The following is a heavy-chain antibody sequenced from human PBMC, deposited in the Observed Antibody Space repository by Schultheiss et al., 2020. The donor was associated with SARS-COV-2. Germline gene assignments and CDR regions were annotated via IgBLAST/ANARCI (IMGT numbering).Heavy chain of an antibody. Sequence: GGSLRLSCAASGFTFSSYAMSWVRQAPGKGLEWVSAISGSGGSTYYADSVKGRFTISRDNSKNTLYLQMNSLRAEDTAVYYCATSSLPYYYDSSGDGVVDYWGQGTLVTVSS. CDR1: GFTFSSYA. J-gene: IGHJ4*02. V-gene: IGHV3-23*01. CDR3: ATSSLPYYYDSSGDGVVDY. D-gene: IGHD3-22*01. CDR2: ISGSGGST.